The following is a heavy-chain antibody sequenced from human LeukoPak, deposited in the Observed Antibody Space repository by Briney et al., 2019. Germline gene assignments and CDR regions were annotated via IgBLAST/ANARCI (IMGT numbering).Heavy chain of an antibody. V-gene: IGHV3-20*04. J-gene: IGHJ3*02. D-gene: IGHD5-24*01. CDR3: ASRSGDGYKRAFDI. CDR1: GFTFDDYG. CDR2: INWNGGST. Sequence: GGSLRLSCAASGFTFDDYGMSWVRQAPGKGLEWVSGINWNGGSTGYADSVKGRFTISRDNAKNSLYLQMNSLRAEDTALYYCASRSGDGYKRAFDIWGQGTMVTVSS.